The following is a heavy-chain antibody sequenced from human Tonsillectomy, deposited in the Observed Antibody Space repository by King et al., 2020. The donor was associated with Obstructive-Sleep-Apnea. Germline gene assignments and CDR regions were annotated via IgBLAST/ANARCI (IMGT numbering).Heavy chain of an antibody. D-gene: IGHD3-22*01. Sequence: VQLVESGGGVVQPGRSLRLSFAASGFTFSTYGMHWVRQAPGKGLEWVAVISYDGSNKYYVDSVKGRFTISRDNSKNTLYLQMNSLRAEDTAVYYCAKDGSRYYYDSSGYFDYWGQGTLVTVSS. CDR1: GFTFSTYG. V-gene: IGHV3-30*18. CDR3: AKDGSRYYYDSSGYFDY. CDR2: ISYDGSNK. J-gene: IGHJ4*02.